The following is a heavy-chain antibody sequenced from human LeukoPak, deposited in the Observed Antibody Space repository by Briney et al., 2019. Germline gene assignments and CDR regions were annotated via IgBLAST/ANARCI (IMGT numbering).Heavy chain of an antibody. CDR3: ARETYSNYVD. CDR1: GFTFSSDY. D-gene: IGHD4-11*01. Sequence: GGSLRLSCAASGFTFSSDYMNWVRQAPGKGLEWVSVIYSGDSTYYAESVKGRFTISRDESRNTLYLQMNSVRAEDTAVYYCARETYSNYVDWGQGTLVTISS. J-gene: IGHJ4*02. V-gene: IGHV3-66*01. CDR2: IYSGDST.